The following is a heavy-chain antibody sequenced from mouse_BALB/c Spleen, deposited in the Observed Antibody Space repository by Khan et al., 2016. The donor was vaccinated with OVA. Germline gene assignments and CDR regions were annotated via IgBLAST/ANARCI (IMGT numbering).Heavy chain of an antibody. Sequence: LQQSGPGLVKPSQTVSLTCTVTGISITSGNYRWSWIRQFPGNKLEWIGNIYYSGTVTYNPSLTSRTTITRETSKNQFFLVMNSLTGEDTATYSCARDYGRRYWYFDVWGAGTTVTVSS. D-gene: IGHD1-1*01. CDR3: ARDYGRRYWYFDV. CDR2: IYYSGTV. J-gene: IGHJ1*01. CDR1: GISITSGNYR. V-gene: IGHV3-5*02.